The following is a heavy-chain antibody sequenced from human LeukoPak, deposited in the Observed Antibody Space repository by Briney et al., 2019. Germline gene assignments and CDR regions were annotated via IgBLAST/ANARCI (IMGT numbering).Heavy chain of an antibody. V-gene: IGHV3-11*01. CDR3: ARDPGLIVGATTGWYFDL. Sequence: GGSLRLSCAASGFTFSSYDMSWIRQAPGKGLEWVSYISSSGSTIYYADSVKGRFTISRDNAKNSLYLQMNSLRAEDTAVYYCARDPGLIVGATTGWYFDLWGRGTLVTVSS. CDR2: ISSSGSTI. CDR1: GFTFSSYD. J-gene: IGHJ2*01. D-gene: IGHD1-26*01.